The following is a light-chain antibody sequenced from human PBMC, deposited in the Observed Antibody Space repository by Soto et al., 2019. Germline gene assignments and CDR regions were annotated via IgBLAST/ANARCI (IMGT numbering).Light chain of an antibody. CDR2: MND. V-gene: IGLV1-47*01. Sequence: QSVLTQPPSASGTPGQRVTISCSGSSSNVGSNYVYWFQQLPGTAPKLLIYMNDQRPSGVPDRFSGSKSGTSASLAISGLRSEDEADYYCAAWDDSLSGSYGLGTGTKVTVL. CDR1: SSNVGSNY. CDR3: AAWDDSLSGSYG. J-gene: IGLJ1*01.